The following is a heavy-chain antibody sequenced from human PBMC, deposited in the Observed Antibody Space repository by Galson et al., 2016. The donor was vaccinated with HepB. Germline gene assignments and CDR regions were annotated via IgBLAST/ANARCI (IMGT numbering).Heavy chain of an antibody. Sequence: ETLSLTCTVSGGSISSSSYYWGWIRQPPGRGLEWIGSIYYSGSTYYKPSLKSRVTISADTSKNQFSQKLSSVTAADTAIYYCARTLKFRDDYSKNYYYHGMDVWGKGTTVTVSS. V-gene: IGHV4-39*01. D-gene: IGHD4-11*01. CDR2: IYYSGST. CDR1: GGSISSSSYY. CDR3: ARTLKFRDDYSKNYYYHGMDV. J-gene: IGHJ6*04.